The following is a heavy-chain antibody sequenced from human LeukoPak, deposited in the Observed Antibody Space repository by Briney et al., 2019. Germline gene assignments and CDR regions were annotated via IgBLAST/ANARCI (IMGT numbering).Heavy chain of an antibody. CDR2: ISSSSSTI. Sequence: GGSLRLSCAASGFTFSSYSVNWVRQAPGKGLGWVSYISSSSSTIYYADSVKGRFTISRDNAKNSLYLQMNSLRAEDTAVYYCARESEDSGAPFDYWGQGTLVTVSS. D-gene: IGHD2-15*01. V-gene: IGHV3-48*01. J-gene: IGHJ4*02. CDR3: ARESEDSGAPFDY. CDR1: GFTFSSYS.